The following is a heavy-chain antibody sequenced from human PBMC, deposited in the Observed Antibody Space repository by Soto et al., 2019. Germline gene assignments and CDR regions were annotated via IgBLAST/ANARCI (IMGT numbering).Heavy chain of an antibody. Sequence: QVQLVESGGGLVKPGGSLRLSCAASGFTFSDYYMSWIRQAPGKGLEWVSYISSSGSTIYYADSVKGRSTISRDNAKNSLYLQLNSLRAEDTAVYYCARLDGNSYDRSCYYSYYYGMDVWGQGTTVTFSS. D-gene: IGHD3-22*01. J-gene: IGHJ6*02. CDR3: ARLDGNSYDRSCYYSYYYGMDV. V-gene: IGHV3-11*01. CDR1: GFTFSDYY. CDR2: ISSSGSTI.